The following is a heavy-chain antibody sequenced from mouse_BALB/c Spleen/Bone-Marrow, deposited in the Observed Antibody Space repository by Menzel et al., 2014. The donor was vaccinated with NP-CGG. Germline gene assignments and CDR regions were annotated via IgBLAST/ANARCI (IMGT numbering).Heavy chain of an antibody. Sequence: DVHLVESGGGLVKPGGSLKLSCAASGFTFSSYAMSWVRQTPEKRLEWVATISSGGSYTYYPDSVKGRFTISRDNAKNILYLQMSSLRSEDTAMYYCARHITTVVADYWGQGTTLTVSS. CDR2: ISSGGSYT. V-gene: IGHV5-9-3*01. J-gene: IGHJ2*01. CDR1: GFTFSSYA. D-gene: IGHD1-1*01. CDR3: ARHITTVVADY.